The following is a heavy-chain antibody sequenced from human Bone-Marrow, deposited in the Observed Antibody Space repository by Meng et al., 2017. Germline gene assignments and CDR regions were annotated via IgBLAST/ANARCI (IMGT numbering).Heavy chain of an antibody. CDR3: ARVYIAVYDAFDI. Sequence: GESLKISCAASGFTFSSYEMNWVRQAPGKGLVWVSRINSDGSSTSYADSVKGRFTISRDNAENTLYLQMNSLRAEDTAVYYCARVYIAVYDAFDIWGQGTMVTVSS. D-gene: IGHD6-19*01. CDR1: GFTFSSYE. J-gene: IGHJ3*02. V-gene: IGHV3-74*01. CDR2: INSDGSST.